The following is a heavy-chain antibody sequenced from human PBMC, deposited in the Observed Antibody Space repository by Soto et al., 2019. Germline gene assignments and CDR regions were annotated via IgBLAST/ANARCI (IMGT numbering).Heavy chain of an antibody. V-gene: IGHV3-30-3*01. J-gene: IGHJ4*02. CDR1: GGTFSSYA. D-gene: IGHD3-22*01. CDR2: ISYDGSNK. CDR3: ARAASITMIVVVITTYFDY. Sequence: QVQLVQSGAEVKKPGSSVKVSCKASGGTFSSYAMHWVRQAPGKGLEWVAVISYDGSNKYYADSVKGRFTISRDNSKNTLYLQMNSLRAEDTAVYYCARAASITMIVVVITTYFDYWGQGTLVTVSS.